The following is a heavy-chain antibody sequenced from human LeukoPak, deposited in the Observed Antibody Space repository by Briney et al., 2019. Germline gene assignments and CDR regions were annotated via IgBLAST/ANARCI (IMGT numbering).Heavy chain of an antibody. CDR2: IIPIFGTA. D-gene: IGHD6-6*01. J-gene: IGHJ4*02. CDR3: AREYSSSAAFDY. V-gene: IGHV1-69*13. CDR1: GGTFSSYA. Sequence: SVKVSCKASGGTFSSYAISWVRQAPRQGLEWMGGIIPIFGTANYAQKFQGRVTITADESTSTAYMELSSLRSEDTAVYYCAREYSSSAAFDYWGQRTLVTVSS.